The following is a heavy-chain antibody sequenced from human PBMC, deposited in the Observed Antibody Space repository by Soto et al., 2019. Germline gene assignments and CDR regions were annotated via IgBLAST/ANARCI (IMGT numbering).Heavy chain of an antibody. D-gene: IGHD4-17*01. Sequence: QVQLVQSGAEVKKPGASLKVSCKASGYTFISYAMHWVRQAPGQRLEWMGWINAGNGNTKYSQNFQGRVTITRDTSATTAYMELSSLRSEDTAMYYCARDNFGGNRFDYWGQGTLVSVSS. CDR3: ARDNFGGNRFDY. V-gene: IGHV1-3*01. J-gene: IGHJ4*02. CDR1: GYTFISYA. CDR2: INAGNGNT.